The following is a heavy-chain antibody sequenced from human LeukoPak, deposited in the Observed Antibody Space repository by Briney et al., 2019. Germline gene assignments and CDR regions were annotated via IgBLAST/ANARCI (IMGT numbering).Heavy chain of an antibody. V-gene: IGHV4-39*01. CDR2: IYYTGST. Sequence: SETLSLTCTVSGASINSSNFYWGWIRQPPGKGLESIGSIYYTGSTYSNPSLNSRVTISVDTSKNQFSLKLSSVTAADTAVYYCARQGTMTRGGYWLDPWGQGTLVTVSS. D-gene: IGHD3-10*01. CDR1: GASINSSNFY. CDR3: ARQGTMTRGGYWLDP. J-gene: IGHJ5*02.